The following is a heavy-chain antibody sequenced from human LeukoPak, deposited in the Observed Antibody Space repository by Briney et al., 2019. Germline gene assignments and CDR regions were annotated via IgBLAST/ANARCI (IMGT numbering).Heavy chain of an antibody. V-gene: IGHV3-74*01. CDR1: GFTMS. J-gene: IGHJ4*02. CDR2: INTDGSST. Sequence: GGSLRLSCTASGFTMSWVRQAPGKGLVWVSRINTDGSSTSYADSVKGRFTISRDNAKNTLYLQMNSLRAEDTAVYYCARVGDFWSGYSVWGQGTLVTVSS. CDR3: ARVGDFWSGYSV. D-gene: IGHD3-3*01.